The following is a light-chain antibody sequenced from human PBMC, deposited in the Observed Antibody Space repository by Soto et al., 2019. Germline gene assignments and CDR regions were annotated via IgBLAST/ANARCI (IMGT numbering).Light chain of an antibody. CDR1: QSVSSSY. J-gene: IGKJ5*01. Sequence: EIVLTQSPGTLSLSPGERATLSCRASQSVSSSYLAWYQQKPGQAPRLLIYGAASKATGIPDRFSGSGSGTVFTLTISRLEPEECAVYYCQQYGSSPSFGQGTRLEIK. CDR3: QQYGSSPS. CDR2: GAA. V-gene: IGKV3-20*01.